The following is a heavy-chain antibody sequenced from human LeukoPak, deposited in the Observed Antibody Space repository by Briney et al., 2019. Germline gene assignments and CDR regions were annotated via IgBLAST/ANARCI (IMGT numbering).Heavy chain of an antibody. V-gene: IGHV3-9*03. CDR3: AKAFDI. Sequence: GGSLRLSCAASGFTFDDYAMRWVRQAPGKGLEWVSGISWNSGSIGYADSVKGRFTISRDNAKNSLYLQMNSLRAEDMALYYCAKAFDIWGQGTMVTVSS. CDR2: ISWNSGSI. CDR1: GFTFDDYA. J-gene: IGHJ3*02.